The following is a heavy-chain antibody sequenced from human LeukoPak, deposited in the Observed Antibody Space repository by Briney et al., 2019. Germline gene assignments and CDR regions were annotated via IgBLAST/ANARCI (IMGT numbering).Heavy chain of an antibody. D-gene: IGHD1-14*01. Sequence: AETLCLTCAASGFSISTNDYCWGWIRRRPGKGLVWIVSIYYTGSTYDNPSLKSRVTISLDTSKYQFSLKLTSVSAADTAIYFCARVYNPDFYYHMDVWGKGTTVTVSS. J-gene: IGHJ6*03. V-gene: IGHV4-39*07. CDR3: ARVYNPDFYYHMDV. CDR2: IYYTGST. CDR1: GFSISTNDYC.